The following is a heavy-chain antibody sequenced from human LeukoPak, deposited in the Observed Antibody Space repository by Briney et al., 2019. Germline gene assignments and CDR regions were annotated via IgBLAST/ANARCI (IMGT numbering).Heavy chain of an antibody. V-gene: IGHV3-33*01. CDR2: IWFDGSNK. D-gene: IGHD6-13*01. J-gene: IGHJ6*02. Sequence: PGGSLRLSCAASGFTFSSYGMHWVRQAPGKGLEWVAVIWFDGSNKYYADSVKGRFTISRDNSKNTLYLQMNSLRAEDTAVYYCASFIQASSYYYYGMDVWGQGTTVTVSS. CDR1: GFTFSSYG. CDR3: ASFIQASSYYYYGMDV.